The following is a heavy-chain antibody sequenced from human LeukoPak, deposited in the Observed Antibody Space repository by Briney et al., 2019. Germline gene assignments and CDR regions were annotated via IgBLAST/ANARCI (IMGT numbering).Heavy chain of an antibody. CDR2: INWNGGST. CDR3: ARSDYGDAGGAFDI. D-gene: IGHD4-17*01. V-gene: IGHV3-20*04. J-gene: IGHJ3*02. Sequence: GGSLRLSCAASGFTFDDYGMSWVRQAPGRGLEWASGINWNGGSTGYADSVKVRFTISRDNAKNSLYLQMNSLRAEDTALYYCARSDYGDAGGAFDIWGQGTMVTVSS. CDR1: GFTFDDYG.